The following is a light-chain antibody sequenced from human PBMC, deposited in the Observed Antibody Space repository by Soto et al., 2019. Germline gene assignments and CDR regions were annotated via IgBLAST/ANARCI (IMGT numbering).Light chain of an antibody. CDR2: DAS. V-gene: IGKV1-33*01. CDR3: QQLRSYPST. J-gene: IGKJ4*01. CDR1: QDISNY. Sequence: DIQMTQSPSSLSASVGDRVTITCQASQDISNYLNWYQQKPGKAPKLLIYDASNLETGVPSRFSGSGSGTDFTFTISSLQPEDIATYYCQQLRSYPSTFGGGTKVDIK.